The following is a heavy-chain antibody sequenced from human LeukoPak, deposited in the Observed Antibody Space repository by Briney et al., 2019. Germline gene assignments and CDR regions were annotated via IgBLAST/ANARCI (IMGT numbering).Heavy chain of an antibody. J-gene: IGHJ6*03. D-gene: IGHD1-26*01. Sequence: GGSLRLSCAASGFTFSDYYMSWIRQAPGKGLGWVSYISSSGSTIYYADSVKGRFTISRDNAKNSLYLQMNSLRAEDTAVYYCARLLGYYYYYMDVWGKGTTVTVSS. CDR1: GFTFSDYY. CDR2: ISSSGSTI. V-gene: IGHV3-11*04. CDR3: ARLLGYYYYYMDV.